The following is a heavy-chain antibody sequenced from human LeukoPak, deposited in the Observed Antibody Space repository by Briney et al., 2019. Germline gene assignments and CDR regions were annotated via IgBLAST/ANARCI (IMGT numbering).Heavy chain of an antibody. D-gene: IGHD6-13*01. CDR2: ISSSSSYI. V-gene: IGHV3-21*01. J-gene: IGHJ4*02. CDR1: GFTFSSYS. CDR3: AREVAAGTGY. Sequence: GGSLRLSCAASGFTFSSYSMNWVRQAPGKGLEWVSSISSSSSYIYYADSVKGRFTISRDNAKNSLYPQMNSLRAEDTAVYYCAREVAAGTGYWGQGTLVTVSS.